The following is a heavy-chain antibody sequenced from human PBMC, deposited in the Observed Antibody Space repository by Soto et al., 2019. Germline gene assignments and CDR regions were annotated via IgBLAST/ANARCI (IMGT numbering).Heavy chain of an antibody. D-gene: IGHD2-2*01. CDR2: IYYSGST. V-gene: IGHV4-31*03. CDR1: GGSISSGGYY. Sequence: QVQLQESGPGLVKPSQTLSLTCTVSGGSISSGGYYWRWIRQHPGKGLEWIGYIYYSGSTYYNPSLKSRVTISVDTSKNQFSLKLSAVTAADTAVYYCARDGSVLVQAAMGGWFDPWGQGTLVTVSS. CDR3: ARDGSVLVQAAMGGWFDP. J-gene: IGHJ5*02.